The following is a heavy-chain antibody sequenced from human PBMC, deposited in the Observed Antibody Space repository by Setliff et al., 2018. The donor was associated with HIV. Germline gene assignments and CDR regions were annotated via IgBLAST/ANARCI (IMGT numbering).Heavy chain of an antibody. D-gene: IGHD3-16*01. J-gene: IGHJ4*02. CDR2: ISTSSSTI. CDR1: RFTFSSYS. CDR3: AKDLGLREGSSPFDN. Sequence: PGGSLRLSCAASRFTFSSYSMHWVRQAPGKGLEWVSYISTSSSTIYYADSVKGRFTISRDNAKNSLYLQMNSLRVEDAAVYYCAKDLGLREGSSPFDNWGQGTLVTVSS. V-gene: IGHV3-48*04.